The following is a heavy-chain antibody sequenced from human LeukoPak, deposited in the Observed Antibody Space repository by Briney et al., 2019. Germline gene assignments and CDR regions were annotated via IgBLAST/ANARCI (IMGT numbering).Heavy chain of an antibody. V-gene: IGHV4-59*01. CDR3: ARAGGISPFYY. Sequence: SETLSLTCTVSGGSITSYYWSWIRQPPGKGLEWIGYFYYSGSPNYNPSLKSRVTISVDTSKNQFSLKLFSVTAADTALYYCARAGGISPFYYWGQGTLVTVSS. D-gene: IGHD4-23*01. J-gene: IGHJ4*02. CDR1: GGSITSYY. CDR2: FYYSGSP.